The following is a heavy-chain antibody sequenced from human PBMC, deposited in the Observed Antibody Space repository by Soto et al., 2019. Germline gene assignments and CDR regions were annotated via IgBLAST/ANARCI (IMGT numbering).Heavy chain of an antibody. J-gene: IGHJ4*02. Sequence: QVQLVQSGAEVKKPGASVKVSCKASGYTFTSYGISWVRQAPGQGLEWMGWISAYNGNTNYAQKLKGRVTMTTDTTTSTAYMELRSLRSGDTAVYYCARSDCSGGSCYSYYFDYWGQGTLVTVSS. V-gene: IGHV1-18*01. CDR3: ARSDCSGGSCYSYYFDY. D-gene: IGHD2-15*01. CDR2: ISAYNGNT. CDR1: GYTFTSYG.